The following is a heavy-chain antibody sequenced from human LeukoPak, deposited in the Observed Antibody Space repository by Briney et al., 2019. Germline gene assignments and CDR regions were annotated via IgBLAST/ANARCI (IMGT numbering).Heavy chain of an antibody. J-gene: IGHJ4*02. CDR3: ARGSRDGYNHFDY. CDR1: GGSITSYH. CDR2: IYYSGST. D-gene: IGHD5-24*01. V-gene: IGHV4-59*01. Sequence: SETLSLTCTISGGSITSYHWSWIRQPPGKGLEWIGYIYYSGSTNYNPSLKSRVAISVDTSKNQFSLNPRSVTAADTAVYYCARGSRDGYNHFDYWGQGTLVTVSS.